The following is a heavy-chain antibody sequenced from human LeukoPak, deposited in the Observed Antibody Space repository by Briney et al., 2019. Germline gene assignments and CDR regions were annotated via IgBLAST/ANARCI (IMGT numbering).Heavy chain of an antibody. V-gene: IGHV3-23*01. J-gene: IGHJ5*02. CDR2: ISANGINT. CDR1: RFSLSSHA. D-gene: IGHD3-16*02. CDR3: SKNPYTDGSHWFDP. Sequence: GGSLRLSCAASRFSLSSHAMSWVRQAPGKGREWVSTISANGINTYYADSVKGRFTVSRDNSRNTLYLQMNSLRAEDTAVYYCSKNPYTDGSHWFDPWGQGTLVTVSS.